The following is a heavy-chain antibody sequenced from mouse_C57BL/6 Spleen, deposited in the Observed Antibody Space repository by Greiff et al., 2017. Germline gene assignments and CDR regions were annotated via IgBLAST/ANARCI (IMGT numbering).Heavy chain of an antibody. V-gene: IGHV5-15*01. Sequence: EVKLMESGGGLVQPGGSLKLSCAASGFTFSDYGMAWVRQAPRKGPEWVAFISNLAYSIYYADTVTGRFTISRENAKNTLYLEMSSLRSEDTAMYYCARGGDGFAYWGQGTLVTVSA. CDR2: ISNLAYSI. CDR1: GFTFSDYG. J-gene: IGHJ3*01. CDR3: ARGGDGFAY.